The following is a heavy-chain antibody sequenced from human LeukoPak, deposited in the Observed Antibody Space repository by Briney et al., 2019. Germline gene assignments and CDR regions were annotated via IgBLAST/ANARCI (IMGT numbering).Heavy chain of an antibody. J-gene: IGHJ6*04. CDR1: GFTFSSYS. Sequence: GGSLRLSCAASGFTFSSYSMNWVRQAPGKGLEWVSSTSSTSTYIYYADSVKGRFTISRDNAKNSLYLQMNSLRAEDTAVYYCACLVGATQDVWGKGTTVTVSS. V-gene: IGHV3-21*01. CDR2: TSSTSTYI. D-gene: IGHD1-26*01. CDR3: ACLVGATQDV.